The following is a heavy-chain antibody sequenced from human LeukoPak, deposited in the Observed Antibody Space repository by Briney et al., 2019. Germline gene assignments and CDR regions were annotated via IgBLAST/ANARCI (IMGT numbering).Heavy chain of an antibody. Sequence: PGGSLRLSCAASGFTFSIYAMSWVRQAPGKGLEWVPAISGSGGSTYYADSVKGRFTISRDNSKNTLYLQMNSLRAEDTAVYYCAKTDSRGTDFDYWGQGTLVTVSS. J-gene: IGHJ4*02. CDR2: ISGSGGST. CDR3: AKTDSRGTDFDY. CDR1: GFTFSIYA. V-gene: IGHV3-23*01. D-gene: IGHD3-22*01.